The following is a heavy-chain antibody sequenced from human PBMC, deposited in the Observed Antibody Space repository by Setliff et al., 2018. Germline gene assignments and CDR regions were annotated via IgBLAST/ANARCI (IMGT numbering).Heavy chain of an antibody. J-gene: IGHJ5*02. V-gene: IGHV1-8*01. CDR2: MNAHSGNS. CDR3: ARGKWFRLDKSAWSNWFDP. Sequence: RASVKVSCKASGYSFSDYDINWVRQAPGQGLEWMGWMNAHSGNSGCAQKFQGRATMTRDTSISTAYMELNSLQYEDTAVYYCARGKWFRLDKSAWSNWFDPWGQGTLVTVSS. CDR1: GYSFSDYD. D-gene: IGHD5-12*01.